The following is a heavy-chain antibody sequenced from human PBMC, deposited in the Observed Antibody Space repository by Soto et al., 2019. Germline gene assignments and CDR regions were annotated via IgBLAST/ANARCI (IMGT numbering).Heavy chain of an antibody. J-gene: IGHJ5*02. Sequence: EVQLLESGGGLVQPGGSLRLSCAASGFTFSSYAMSWVRQAPGKGLEWVSAISGSGGSTYYADSVKGRFTISRDNAKNTLYLQMNSLSAEDTAVYYCAKSLPPGDYLGGFDPWGQGTLVTVSS. CDR2: ISGSGGST. CDR3: AKSLPPGDYLGGFDP. D-gene: IGHD4-17*01. CDR1: GFTFSSYA. V-gene: IGHV3-23*01.